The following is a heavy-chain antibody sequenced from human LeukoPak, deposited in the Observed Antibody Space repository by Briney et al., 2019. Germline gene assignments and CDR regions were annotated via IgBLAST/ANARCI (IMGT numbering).Heavy chain of an antibody. V-gene: IGHV4-59*08. CDR1: GGSISSHY. Sequence: SETLSLTCTVSGGSISSHYWSWIRQPPGKGLEWIGFIYSSGSANYNRSLGSRVTISLDTSKSQFSLRLSSVTAADTAVYYCARRFVGYDFRWGASDIWGQGTMVTVSS. D-gene: IGHD5-12*01. CDR2: IYSSGSA. J-gene: IGHJ3*02. CDR3: ARRFVGYDFRWGASDI.